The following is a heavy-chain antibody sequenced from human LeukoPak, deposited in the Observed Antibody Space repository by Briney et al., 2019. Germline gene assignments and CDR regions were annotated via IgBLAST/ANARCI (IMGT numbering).Heavy chain of an antibody. J-gene: IGHJ4*02. CDR2: ISSSATTV. Sequence: PGGSLRLSCEASGFTFRNYYMSWIRQAPGKGLEWTSYISSSATTVYYADSVKGRFTISRDNAENSLYLQMNSLRAEDTAVYYCARANNWNYPYYFDYWGQGTLVTVSS. CDR1: GFTFRNYY. V-gene: IGHV3-11*01. D-gene: IGHD1-7*01. CDR3: ARANNWNYPYYFDY.